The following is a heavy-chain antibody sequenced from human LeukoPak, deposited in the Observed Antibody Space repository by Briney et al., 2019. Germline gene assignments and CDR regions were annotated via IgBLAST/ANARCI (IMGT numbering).Heavy chain of an antibody. CDR1: EFTFSTYS. CDR3: ARAGVPGLFDY. J-gene: IGHJ4*02. Sequence: GGSLRLSCAASEFTFSTYSMNWVRQAPGKGLEWVSSISTSSSYIFYADSLKGRFTISKDNAKNSLYLQMDSLRAEDTAVYYCARAGVPGLFDYWGQGTLVTVSS. D-gene: IGHD3-10*01. V-gene: IGHV3-21*01. CDR2: ISTSSSYI.